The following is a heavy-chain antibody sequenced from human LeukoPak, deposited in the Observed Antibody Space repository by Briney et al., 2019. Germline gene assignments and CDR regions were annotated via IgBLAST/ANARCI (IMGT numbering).Heavy chain of an antibody. Sequence: SETLSLTCAVSGFSISSPYYWGWIRQPPGKGLEWIGSVYHGGNTYSNPSLKSRVTISVDTSKNQFSLKLSSVTAADTAVYYCARGEGYDFWSGYQIDYWGQGTLVTVSS. D-gene: IGHD3-3*01. CDR2: VYHGGNT. CDR3: ARGEGYDFWSGYQIDY. V-gene: IGHV4-38-2*01. J-gene: IGHJ4*02. CDR1: GFSISSPYY.